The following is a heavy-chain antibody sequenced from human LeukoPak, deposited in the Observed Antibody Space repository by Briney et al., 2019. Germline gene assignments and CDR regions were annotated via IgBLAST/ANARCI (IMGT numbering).Heavy chain of an antibody. CDR2: IYTSGST. D-gene: IGHD3-10*01. CDR1: GGSISSYY. V-gene: IGHV4-4*07. CDR3: ARDLRRFSLYGPSFDY. Sequence: SETLSLTCTVSGGSISSYYWSWIRQPAGKGLEWIGRIYTSGSTNYNPSLTSRVTMSVDTSKNQFSLKLSSVTAADTAVYYWARDLRRFSLYGPSFDYWGQGTLVTVSS. J-gene: IGHJ4*02.